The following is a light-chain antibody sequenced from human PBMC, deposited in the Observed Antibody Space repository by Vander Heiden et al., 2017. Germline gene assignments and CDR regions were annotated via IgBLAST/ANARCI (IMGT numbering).Light chain of an antibody. V-gene: IGLV2-14*03. Sequence: QSALTQPASVSGSPGQPITISCTATSSDVGGYNYVSWYQQHPGKAPKLMIYDVSTRPSGISNRFSGSKAGNTASLTISGLQAEDEADYYCSAYTSSSTVLFGGGTKLTVL. CDR2: DVS. J-gene: IGLJ2*01. CDR1: SSDVGGYNY. CDR3: SAYTSSSTVL.